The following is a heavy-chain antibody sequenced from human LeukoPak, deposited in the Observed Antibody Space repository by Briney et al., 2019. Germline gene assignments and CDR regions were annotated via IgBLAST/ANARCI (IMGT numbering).Heavy chain of an antibody. D-gene: IGHD1-26*01. J-gene: IGHJ4*02. CDR1: GGSINNYY. CDR2: IHYSGST. CDR3: ARDLVVGGTRYFDS. Sequence: PSETLSLTCTVSGGSINNYYWSWIRQPPGKGLEWIGYIHYSGSTNYNPSLKSRVTISLDTSKNQFSLKLTSVTAADTAVYYCARDLVVGGTRYFDSWGQGTLVTVSS. V-gene: IGHV4-59*01.